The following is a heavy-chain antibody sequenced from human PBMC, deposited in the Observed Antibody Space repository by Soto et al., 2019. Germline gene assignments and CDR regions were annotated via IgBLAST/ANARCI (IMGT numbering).Heavy chain of an antibody. Sequence: ASVKVSCKASGYTFTGYYMHWVRQAPGQGLEWMGWINPSSGGTNYAQKFQGRVTMTRDTSISTAYMELSRLRSDDTAVYYCARPYDFWSGYYNFDPWGQGTRVTVSS. D-gene: IGHD3-3*01. CDR2: INPSSGGT. CDR3: ARPYDFWSGYYNFDP. V-gene: IGHV1-2*02. CDR1: GYTFTGYY. J-gene: IGHJ5*02.